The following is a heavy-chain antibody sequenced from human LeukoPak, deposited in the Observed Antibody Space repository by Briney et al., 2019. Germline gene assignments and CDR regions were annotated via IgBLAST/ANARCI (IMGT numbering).Heavy chain of an antibody. J-gene: IGHJ4*02. CDR2: ISYDGSNK. Sequence: QPGRSLRLSCAASEFTFSTYAVHWVRQSPGKGLDWVALISYDGSNKYYADSVKGRFTISGDNSKNTVYLQMNSLRAEDTAVYYCARGRGIYDISGYNYWGQGTLVTVSS. D-gene: IGHD3-22*01. V-gene: IGHV3-30*01. CDR1: EFTFSTYA. CDR3: ARGRGIYDISGYNY.